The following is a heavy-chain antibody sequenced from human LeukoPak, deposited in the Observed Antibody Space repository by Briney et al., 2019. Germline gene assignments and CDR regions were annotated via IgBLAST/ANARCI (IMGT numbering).Heavy chain of an antibody. V-gene: IGHV4-59*01. CDR3: ALSDSSGYYCDY. CDR1: GGSISSYY. J-gene: IGHJ4*02. D-gene: IGHD3-22*01. CDR2: IYYSGST. Sequence: KTSETLSLTCTVSGGSISSYYWSWIRQPPGKGLEWIGYIYYSGSTNYNPSLKSRVTISVDTSKNQFSLKLSSVTAADTAVYYCALSDSSGYYCDYWGQGTLVTVSS.